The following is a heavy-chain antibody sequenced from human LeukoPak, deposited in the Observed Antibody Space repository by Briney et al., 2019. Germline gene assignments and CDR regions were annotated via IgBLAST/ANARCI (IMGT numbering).Heavy chain of an antibody. CDR1: GGTFSSYA. CDR3: ATLPFVVRGVTHSNRFDY. CDR2: IIPIFGTA. Sequence: ASVKVSCKASGGTFSSYAISWVRQAPGQGLEWMGGIIPIFGTANYAQKFQGRVTITADESTSTAYMELSSLRSEDTAVYYCATLPFVVRGVTHSNRFDYWGQGTLVTVSS. J-gene: IGHJ4*02. V-gene: IGHV1-69*01. D-gene: IGHD3-10*01.